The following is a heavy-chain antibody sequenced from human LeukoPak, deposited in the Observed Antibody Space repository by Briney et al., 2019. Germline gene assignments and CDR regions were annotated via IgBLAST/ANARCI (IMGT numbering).Heavy chain of an antibody. Sequence: GGSLRLSCAASGFTFDDYAMHWVRQAPGKGLEWVSGISWNSGSIGYADSVKGRFTISRDNAKNSLYLQMNSLRAEDTALYYCAKGPKRYYFDYWGQGTLVTVSS. CDR3: AKGPKRYYFDY. CDR1: GFTFDDYA. V-gene: IGHV3-9*01. CDR2: ISWNSGSI. J-gene: IGHJ4*02.